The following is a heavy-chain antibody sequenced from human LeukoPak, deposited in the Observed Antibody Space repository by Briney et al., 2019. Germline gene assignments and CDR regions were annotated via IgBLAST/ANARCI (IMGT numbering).Heavy chain of an antibody. CDR2: IRYDGTNK. CDR1: GFTFSSYG. Sequence: AGGSLRLSCAASGFTFSSYGMHWVRQAPGKGLEWVAFIRYDGTNKYYVDSAKGRFTISRDNSKNTLYLQMNSLRAEDTAAYYCAKDVSYSSGCDYWGQGTLVTVSS. V-gene: IGHV3-30*02. CDR3: AKDVSYSSGCDY. J-gene: IGHJ4*02. D-gene: IGHD6-19*01.